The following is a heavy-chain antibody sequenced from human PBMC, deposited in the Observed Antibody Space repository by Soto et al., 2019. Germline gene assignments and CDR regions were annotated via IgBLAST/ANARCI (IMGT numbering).Heavy chain of an antibody. V-gene: IGHV4-39*01. D-gene: IGHD2-15*01. CDR1: GGSIISSSYY. CDR3: ARHTPAISISDH. J-gene: IGHJ4*02. Sequence: ASETLSLTCTVSGGSIISSSYYWGLIRQPPGKGLEWIGSIYYSGSTYYNPSLKSRVTISVDTPKNQFSLKLSSVTAADTAVYYCARHTPAISISDHWGQGTLVTVSS. CDR2: IYYSGST.